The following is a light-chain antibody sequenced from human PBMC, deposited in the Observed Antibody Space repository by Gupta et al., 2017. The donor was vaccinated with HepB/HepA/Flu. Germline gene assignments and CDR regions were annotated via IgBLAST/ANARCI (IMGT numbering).Light chain of an antibody. CDR3: AVWDDSLSGPV. J-gene: IGLJ3*02. Sequence: QSVLTQPPSASGTPGQRVTISCSGSSSNIGTNYVYWYQQLPGTDPKLLIYRNNQRPSGVPDRFSGSKSGTSASLAISGLRSEDEADYYCAVWDDSLSGPVFDGGTKLTVL. V-gene: IGLV1-47*01. CDR1: SSNIGTNY. CDR2: RNN.